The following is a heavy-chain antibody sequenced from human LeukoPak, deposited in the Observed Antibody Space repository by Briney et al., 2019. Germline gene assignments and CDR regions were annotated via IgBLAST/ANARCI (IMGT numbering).Heavy chain of an antibody. CDR3: ARGGTVVTPVDY. J-gene: IGHJ4*02. D-gene: IGHD4-23*01. CDR2: INNDGSGT. Sequence: GGSLRLSCAAPGFTFSNYWMHWVRQAPGKGLVWVSRINNDGSGTTYADSVKGRFTISRDNAKNTLYLQMNSLRVEDTAVYYCARGGTVVTPVDYWGQGTLVTASS. CDR1: GFTFSNYW. V-gene: IGHV3-74*01.